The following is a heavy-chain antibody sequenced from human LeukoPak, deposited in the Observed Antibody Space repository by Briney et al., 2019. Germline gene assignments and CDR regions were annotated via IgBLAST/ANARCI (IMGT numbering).Heavy chain of an antibody. CDR1: GGSISSYY. J-gene: IGHJ5*02. CDR2: IYYSGST. Sequence: SETLSLTCTVSGGSISSYYWSWIRQPPGKGLEWIGYIYYSGSTNYDPSLKSRVTISVDTSKNQFSLKLSSVTAADTAVYYCARWGNWFDPWGQGTLVTVSS. CDR3: ARWGNWFDP. V-gene: IGHV4-59*01. D-gene: IGHD7-27*01.